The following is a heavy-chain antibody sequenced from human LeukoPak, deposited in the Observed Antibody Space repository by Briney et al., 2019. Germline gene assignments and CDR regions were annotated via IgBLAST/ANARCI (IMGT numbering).Heavy chain of an antibody. CDR1: GYTFFNYG. V-gene: IGHV1-18*01. CDR2: ISAYDGNT. CDR3: GRDGVVTSYYFDY. J-gene: IGHJ4*02. Sequence: GASVKVSCKASGYTFFNYGISWVRQAPGQGLEWIGWISAYDGNTNYAQKLRDRVTVTRDISTSTAYMELRSLRSDDTAVYYCGRDGVVTSYYFDYWGRGTLVTVSS. D-gene: IGHD3-3*01.